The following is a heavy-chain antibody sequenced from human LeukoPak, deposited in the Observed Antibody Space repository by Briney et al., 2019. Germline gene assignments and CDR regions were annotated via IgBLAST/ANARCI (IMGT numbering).Heavy chain of an antibody. V-gene: IGHV3-48*01. CDR3: ARGAQWPY. J-gene: IGHJ4*02. CDR1: GFTFSTYG. Sequence: GGSLRLSCAASGFTFSTYGMDWVRQAPGKGLEWVSYIDSTSNIMNYADSVKGRFTTSRDNAKNSLYLQMSSLRAEDTAVYYCARGAQWPYWGQGTLVTVSS. D-gene: IGHD6-19*01. CDR2: IDSTSNIM.